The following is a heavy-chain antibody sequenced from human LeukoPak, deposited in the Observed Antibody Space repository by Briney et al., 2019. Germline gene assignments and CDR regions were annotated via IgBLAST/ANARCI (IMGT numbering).Heavy chain of an antibody. Sequence: PGGSLRLSCAASGFTFSSYGMHWVRQAPGKGLEWVAVISYDGSNKYYADSVKGRFTISRDNSKNTLYLQMNSLRAEDTAVYYCAKVRYSGSYLGVDYWGQGTLVTVSS. CDR2: ISYDGSNK. J-gene: IGHJ4*02. V-gene: IGHV3-30*18. CDR1: GFTFSSYG. CDR3: AKVRYSGSYLGVDY. D-gene: IGHD1-26*01.